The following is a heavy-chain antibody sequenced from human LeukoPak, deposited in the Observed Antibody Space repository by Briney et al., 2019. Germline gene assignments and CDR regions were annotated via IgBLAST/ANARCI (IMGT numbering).Heavy chain of an antibody. CDR3: ARGDIVVVPAAIGAYYYYMDV. CDR2: ISAYNGNT. D-gene: IGHD2-2*02. CDR1: GYTFTSYG. J-gene: IGHJ6*03. V-gene: IGHV1-18*01. Sequence: GASVKVSCKASGYTFTSYGISGVRQAPGQGLEWMGWISAYNGNTNYAQKLQGRVTMTTDTSTSTAVMELRTLRSDDTAVYYCARGDIVVVPAAIGAYYYYMDVWGKGTTVTVSS.